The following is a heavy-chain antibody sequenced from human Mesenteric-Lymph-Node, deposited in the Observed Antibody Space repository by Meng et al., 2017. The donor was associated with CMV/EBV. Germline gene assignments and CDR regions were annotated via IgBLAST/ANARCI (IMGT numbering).Heavy chain of an antibody. J-gene: IGHJ4*02. Sequence: GSLRLSCAVYGGSFSGYYWSWIRQPPGKGLEGIGEINHSGSTNYNPSLKSRVTISVDTSKNQFSLKLSSVTAADTAVYYCARAPGEGLRFLEWLSSLNPYFDYWGQGTLVTVSS. CDR2: INHSGST. CDR3: ARAPGEGLRFLEWLSSLNPYFDY. D-gene: IGHD3-3*01. V-gene: IGHV4-34*01. CDR1: GGSFSGYY.